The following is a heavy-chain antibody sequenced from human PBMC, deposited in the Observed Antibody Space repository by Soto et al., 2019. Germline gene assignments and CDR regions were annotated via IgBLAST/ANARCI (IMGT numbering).Heavy chain of an antibody. CDR1: ETTLTSND. V-gene: IGHV1-8*01. Sequence: QVRLLQSGPKLKNPGASVKVSSKALETTLTSNDINGWGRATEKGLEWMGWMNPNSGNTGYAQKFQGRVTMTRNTSISTAYMELSSLRSEDTAVYYCARTLYGDNVDYWGQGTLVTVSS. CDR2: MNPNSGNT. CDR3: ARTLYGDNVDY. D-gene: IGHD4-17*01. J-gene: IGHJ4*02.